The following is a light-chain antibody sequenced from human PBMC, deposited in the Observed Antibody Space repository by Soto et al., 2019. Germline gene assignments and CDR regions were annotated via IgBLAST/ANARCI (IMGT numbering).Light chain of an antibody. Sequence: QMTQSPSTLSTSVGDRVTITCRASQSISTWLAWYQQKPGKAPKLLIYKASSLESGVPSRFSGSGSGTEFTLTISSLQADDFATYYCQEYSSDPRTFGQGTKVDIK. J-gene: IGKJ1*01. CDR3: QEYSSDPRT. CDR1: QSISTW. V-gene: IGKV1-5*03. CDR2: KAS.